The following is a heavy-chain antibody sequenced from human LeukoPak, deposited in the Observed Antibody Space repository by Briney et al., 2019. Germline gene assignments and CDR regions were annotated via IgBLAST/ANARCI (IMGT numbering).Heavy chain of an antibody. D-gene: IGHD3-3*01. J-gene: IGHJ6*03. CDR3: ARDRTGDDFWSGSLYYYYMDV. CDR1: GFPFSSYW. V-gene: IGHV3-7*01. Sequence: PGGSLRLSCAASGFPFSSYWMSWVRQAPGKGLEWVAKIKQDGSEKYYVDSVKGRFTISRDNAKNSLYLQMNSLRAEDTAVYYCARDRTGDDFWSGSLYYYYMDVWGKGTTVTVSS. CDR2: IKQDGSEK.